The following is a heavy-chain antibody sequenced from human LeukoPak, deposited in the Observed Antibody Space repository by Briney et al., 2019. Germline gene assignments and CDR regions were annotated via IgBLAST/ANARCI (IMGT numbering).Heavy chain of an antibody. J-gene: IGHJ4*02. CDR2: IYYSGST. D-gene: IGHD1-26*01. V-gene: IGHV4-39*07. CDR1: GGSISSSSYY. Sequence: SETLSLTCTVSGGSISSSSYYWGWIRQPPGKGLEWIGSIYYSGSTYYNPSLKSRVTISVDTSKNQFSLKLSSVTAADTAVYYCAREFPSWEVANPYDYWGQGTLVTVSS. CDR3: AREFPSWEVANPYDY.